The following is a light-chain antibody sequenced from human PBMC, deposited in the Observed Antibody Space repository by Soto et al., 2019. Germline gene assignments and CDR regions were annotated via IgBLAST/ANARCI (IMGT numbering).Light chain of an antibody. CDR2: KAS. CDR3: KHYNSYSEA. J-gene: IGKJ1*01. Sequence: DIQMTQSPSTLSGSVGDRVTITCRASQTISSWLAWYQQKPGKAPKLLIYKASTLKSGVPSRFSGSGSGTEFTLTISSRQPDDFATYYCKHYNSYSEACGQGTKVELK. CDR1: QTISSW. V-gene: IGKV1-5*03.